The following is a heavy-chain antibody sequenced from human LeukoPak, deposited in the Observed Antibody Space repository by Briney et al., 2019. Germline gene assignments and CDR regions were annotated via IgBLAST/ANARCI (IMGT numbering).Heavy chain of an antibody. J-gene: IGHJ3*02. Sequence: GGSLRLSCAASGFTFSSYGMHWVRLAPGKRLEWVAVISYDGSNKYYADSVKGRFTISRDNSKNTLYLQMNSLRAEDTAVYYCAKGGTPNAFDIWGQGTMVTVSS. CDR3: AKGGTPNAFDI. CDR2: ISYDGSNK. V-gene: IGHV3-30*18. CDR1: GFTFSSYG. D-gene: IGHD1-1*01.